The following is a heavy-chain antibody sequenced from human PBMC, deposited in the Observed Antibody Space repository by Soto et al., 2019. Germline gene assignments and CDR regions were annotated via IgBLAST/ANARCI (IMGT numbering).Heavy chain of an antibody. CDR3: AKVSPDIVVVPAAISI. V-gene: IGHV3-23*01. J-gene: IGHJ4*02. CDR2: ISGSGGST. CDR1: GFTFSSYA. D-gene: IGHD2-2*02. Sequence: EVQLLESGGGLVQPGGSLRLSCAASGFTFSSYAMSWVRQAPGKGLEWVSAISGSGGSTYYADSVKGRFTISRDNSKNTLYLKMNSLRAEDTAVYYCAKVSPDIVVVPAAISIWGQGTLVTVSS.